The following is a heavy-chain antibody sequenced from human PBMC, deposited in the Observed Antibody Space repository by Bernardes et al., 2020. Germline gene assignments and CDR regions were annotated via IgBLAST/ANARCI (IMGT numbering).Heavy chain of an antibody. CDR2: TYSSDTT. J-gene: IGHJ5*02. V-gene: IGHV3-53*01. Sequence: GGSLRLSCAASGFTVSTSYMSWVRQAPGKGLEWVSLTYSSDTTYYADSVKGRFTISGDNSKNTLYLQMNSLRAEDTAVYYCARGLNLWGQGTLVTVSS. CDR3: ARGLNL. CDR1: GFTVSTSY.